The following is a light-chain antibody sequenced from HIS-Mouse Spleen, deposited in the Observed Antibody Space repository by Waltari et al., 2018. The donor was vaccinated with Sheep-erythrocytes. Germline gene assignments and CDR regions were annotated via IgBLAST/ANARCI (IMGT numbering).Light chain of an antibody. CDR1: KLGVKY. Sequence: SYELTQPPSVSVSPGQTASITVSGAKLGVKYACWYQQKPGHSPVLVIYQDSKRPSGIPERFSGSNSGNTATLTISGTQAMDEADYYCQAWDSSTVVFGGGTKLTVL. J-gene: IGLJ2*01. V-gene: IGLV3-1*01. CDR3: QAWDSSTVV. CDR2: QDS.